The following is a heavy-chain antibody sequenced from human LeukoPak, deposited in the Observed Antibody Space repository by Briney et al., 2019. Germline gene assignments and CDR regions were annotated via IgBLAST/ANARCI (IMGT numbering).Heavy chain of an antibody. D-gene: IGHD3-22*01. Sequence: SETLSLTCTVSGGSISSYYWSWIRQPPGKGLEWIGYIYYSGSTNYNPSLKSRVTISVDTSKNQFSLKLSSVTAADTAVYYCARVGRYYDSSGYYPYDAFDIWGQGTMVTVSS. J-gene: IGHJ3*02. V-gene: IGHV4-59*01. CDR2: IYYSGST. CDR3: ARVGRYYDSSGYYPYDAFDI. CDR1: GGSISSYY.